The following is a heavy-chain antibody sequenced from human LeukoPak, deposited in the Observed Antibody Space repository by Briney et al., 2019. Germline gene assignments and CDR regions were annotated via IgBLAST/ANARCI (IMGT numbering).Heavy chain of an antibody. V-gene: IGHV4-61*02. CDR1: GDSMASSGYS. CDR2: SYHTGST. Sequence: SQTLSLTCAVSGDSMASSGYSWSWIRQPAGKGLEWIGRSYHTGSTNYNPSLSSRATISVDTSKKLFFLKLTSVTASDTAVYYCARVRRGHFDFWDQGTLVTVSS. J-gene: IGHJ4*02. CDR3: ARVRRGHFDF. D-gene: IGHD5-24*01.